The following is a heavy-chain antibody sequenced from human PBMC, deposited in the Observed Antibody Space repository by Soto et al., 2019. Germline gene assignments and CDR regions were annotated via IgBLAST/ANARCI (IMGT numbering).Heavy chain of an antibody. CDR2: IIPILGIA. Sequence: ASVKVSCKASGGTFSSYTISWVRQAPGQGLEWMGRIIPILGIANYAQKSQGRVTITADKSTSTAYMELSSLRSEDTAVYYCGAVDGPIAVADLYYFDYWGQGTLVTVSS. J-gene: IGHJ4*02. CDR3: GAVDGPIAVADLYYFDY. D-gene: IGHD6-19*01. CDR1: GGTFSSYT. V-gene: IGHV1-69*02.